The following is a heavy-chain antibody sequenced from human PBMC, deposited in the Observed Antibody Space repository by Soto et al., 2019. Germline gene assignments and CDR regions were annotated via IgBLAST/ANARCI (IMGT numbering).Heavy chain of an antibody. D-gene: IGHD3-16*02. V-gene: IGHV4-59*01. CDR1: GVPISSYC. Sequence: PSETLYLTCTVSGVPISSYCWSWIRQPPGRGLEWIGYTYHRGSTNYSPSLKSRVAISLDTSENQFSLKVNSVTAADTAVYYCARIGGYHGPLDYWGQGTPVTVSS. CDR3: ARIGGYHGPLDY. CDR2: TYHRGST. J-gene: IGHJ4*02.